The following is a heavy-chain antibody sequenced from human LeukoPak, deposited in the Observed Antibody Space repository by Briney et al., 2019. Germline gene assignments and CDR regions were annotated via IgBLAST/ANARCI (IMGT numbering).Heavy chain of an antibody. CDR1: GFTFSSYG. J-gene: IGHJ3*02. CDR3: AKDHALWWRDDAFDI. CDR2: IRYDGSNK. D-gene: IGHD2-21*01. V-gene: IGHV3-30*02. Sequence: GGSLRLSCAASGFTFSSYGMHWVRQAPGKGLEWVAFIRYDGSNKYYADSVKGRFTISRDNSKNTLYLQMNSLRAEDTAVYYCAKDHALWWRDDAFDIWGQGTMVTVSS.